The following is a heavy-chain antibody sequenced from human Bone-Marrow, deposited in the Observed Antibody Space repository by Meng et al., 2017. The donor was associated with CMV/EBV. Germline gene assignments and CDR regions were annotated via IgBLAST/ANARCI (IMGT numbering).Heavy chain of an antibody. J-gene: IGHJ4*02. CDR2: IYYSGST. CDR1: GGSISSSSYY. V-gene: IGHV4-39*07. CDR3: ARDPGVGLYY. D-gene: IGHD7-27*01. Sequence: SETLSLTCTVSGGSISSSSYYWGWIRQPPGKGLEWIGSIYYSGSTYYNPSLKSRVTISIDTSKNPFSLKLSSVTPADTAVYYFARDPGVGLYYWGQGTRVTVSS.